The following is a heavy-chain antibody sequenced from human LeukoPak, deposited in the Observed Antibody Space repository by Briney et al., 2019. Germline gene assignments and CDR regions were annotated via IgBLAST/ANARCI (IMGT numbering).Heavy chain of an antibody. CDR1: GFTFSNER. Sequence: GGSLRLSCAPSGFTFSNERMHWVRQAPGKGLFWVSYIDSDGSGATYADSVKGRFTISRDNAKSTLYLHMNSLRAEDTGVYFCAKSDSPLPYWGQGTQVTVS. V-gene: IGHV3-74*01. CDR2: IDSDGSGA. CDR3: AKSDSPLPY. J-gene: IGHJ4*02.